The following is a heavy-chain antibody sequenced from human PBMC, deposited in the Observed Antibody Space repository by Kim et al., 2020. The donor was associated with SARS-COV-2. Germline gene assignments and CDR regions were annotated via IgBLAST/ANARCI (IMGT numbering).Heavy chain of an antibody. Sequence: ESLNSRITINPDTSKNQFYLQLNSVNPEDTAVYYCAREGTMMRGIIDWFDAWEQGTLVTVSS. CDR3: AREGTMMRGIIDWFDA. V-gene: IGHV6-1*01. D-gene: IGHD3-10*01. J-gene: IGHJ5*02.